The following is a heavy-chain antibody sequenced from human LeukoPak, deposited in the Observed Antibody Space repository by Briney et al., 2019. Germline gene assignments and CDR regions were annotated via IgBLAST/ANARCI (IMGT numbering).Heavy chain of an antibody. D-gene: IGHD3-9*01. CDR3: AREYYDILTGRGGFDY. V-gene: IGHV4-59*01. CDR2: FDFTGST. J-gene: IGHJ4*02. Sequence: SETLSLTCTVSAGSIDNYYWTWIRQPPGKGLVWIGYFDFTGSTNYNPSLKSRVTISADTSKNQFSLKLSSVTAADTAVYYCAREYYDILTGRGGFDYWGQGTLVTVSS. CDR1: AGSIDNYY.